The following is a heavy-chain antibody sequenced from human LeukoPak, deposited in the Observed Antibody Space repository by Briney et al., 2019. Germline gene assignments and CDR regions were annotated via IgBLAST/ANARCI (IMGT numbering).Heavy chain of an antibody. D-gene: IGHD3-9*01. CDR2: ISSSSRDI. J-gene: IGHJ4*02. V-gene: IGHV3-21*01. Sequence: GGSLRLSCAASGFTFSSYSMNWVRQAPGKGLEWVASISSSSRDIYYADSVKGRFTISRDNTKNSLYLQMNSLRAEDTAVYYCARGGSDILTQHDYWGQGTLVTVSS. CDR3: ARGGSDILTQHDY. CDR1: GFTFSSYS.